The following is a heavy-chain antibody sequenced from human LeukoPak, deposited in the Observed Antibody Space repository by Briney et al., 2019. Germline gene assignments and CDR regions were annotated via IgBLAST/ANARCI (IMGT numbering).Heavy chain of an antibody. CDR3: AREGSGAYDSSGYYSFI. CDR2: IYYTGST. CDR1: GGSIRSRSYY. Sequence: SETLSLTCIVSGGSIRSRSYYWGWIRQPPGKGLEWIGSIYYTGSTYYNPSLKSRVTMSVDTSKNQFSLKLSSVTAADTAVYYCAREGSGAYDSSGYYSFIWGQGTMVTVSS. J-gene: IGHJ3*02. V-gene: IGHV4-39*07. D-gene: IGHD3-22*01.